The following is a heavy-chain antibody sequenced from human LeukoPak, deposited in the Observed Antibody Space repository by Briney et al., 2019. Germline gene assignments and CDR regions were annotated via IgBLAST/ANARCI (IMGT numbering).Heavy chain of an antibody. CDR2: ISYDGSNK. J-gene: IGHJ6*02. D-gene: IGHD3-16*02. V-gene: IGHV3-30*04. Sequence: GRSLRLSCAASGFTFSSYAMHWVRQAPGKGLEWAAVISYDGSNKYYADSVKGRFTISRDNSKNTLYLQMNSLRAEDTAVYYCARGKSYDYVWGSYRKAYYGMDVWGQGTTVTVSS. CDR3: ARGKSYDYVWGSYRKAYYGMDV. CDR1: GFTFSSYA.